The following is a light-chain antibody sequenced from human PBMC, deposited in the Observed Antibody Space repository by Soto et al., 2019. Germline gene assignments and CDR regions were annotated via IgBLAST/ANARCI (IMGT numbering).Light chain of an antibody. J-gene: IGLJ3*02. V-gene: IGLV1-47*01. CDR3: AAWDDSLSVV. CDR1: SSNIGSNY. CDR2: RNN. Sequence: QAVVTQPPSASETPGQRVTISCSGSSSNIGSNYVYWYQQLPGTAPKLLIYRNNQRPSGVPDRFSGSKSGTSASLAISGLRSEDEAEYYCAAWDDSLSVVFGGGTKLTVL.